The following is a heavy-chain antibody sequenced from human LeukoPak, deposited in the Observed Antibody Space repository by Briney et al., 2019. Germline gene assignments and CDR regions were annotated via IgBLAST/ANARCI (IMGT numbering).Heavy chain of an antibody. D-gene: IGHD2-2*01. J-gene: IGHJ3*02. Sequence: SETLSFTCIVSGVSISSYYWSWVRQPPGKGLEWIGYIYYSGSTNYNPSLKSRVTISVDTSKNQFSLKLSSVTAADTAVYYCASPSSTSSGALDIWGQGTMVTVSS. CDR3: ASPSSTSSGALDI. V-gene: IGHV4-59*08. CDR2: IYYSGST. CDR1: GVSISSYY.